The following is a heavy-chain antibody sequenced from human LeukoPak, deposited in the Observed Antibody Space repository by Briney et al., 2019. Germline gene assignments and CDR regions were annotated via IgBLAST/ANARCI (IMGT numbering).Heavy chain of an antibody. J-gene: IGHJ4*02. CDR1: GYTFTSYY. Sequence: ASLKVSCKASGYTFTSYYMHWVRQAHGQGLEWMGIINPSGGSTSYAQKFQGRVTMTRDTSTSTVYMELSSLRSEDTAVDYCARWDGSSFDYWGQGTLVTVSS. V-gene: IGHV1-46*01. CDR2: INPSGGST. D-gene: IGHD1-26*01. CDR3: ARWDGSSFDY.